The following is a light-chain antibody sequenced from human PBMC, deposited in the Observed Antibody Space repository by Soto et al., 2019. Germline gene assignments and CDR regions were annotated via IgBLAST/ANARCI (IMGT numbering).Light chain of an antibody. J-gene: IGLJ3*02. CDR3: ETWDSNTHTV. V-gene: IGLV4-60*02. CDR2: LEGSGSY. CDR1: SGHSSYI. Sequence: QLVLTQSSSASASLGSSVKLTCTLSSGHSSYIIAWHQQQPGKAPRYLMKLEGSGSYNKGSGVPDRFSGYSYGSDRYITISNLPFEDEADYYCETWDSNTHTVFGGGTKLTVL.